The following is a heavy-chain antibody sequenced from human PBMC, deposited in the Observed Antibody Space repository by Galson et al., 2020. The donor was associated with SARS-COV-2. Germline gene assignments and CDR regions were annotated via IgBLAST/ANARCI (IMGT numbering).Heavy chain of an antibody. CDR3: ARPGPSKTAAWGGDY. CDR1: GYKFTNYW. V-gene: IGHV5-51*01. CDR2: IYPGDSDA. D-gene: IGHD3-16*01. Sequence: GESLKISCKGSGYKFTNYWIGWVRQMPGKGLEWMAFIYPGDSDARYIPSFRGQVTISADKSINTAYLQWSSLQASDTAIYYCARPGPSKTAAWGGDYWGQGTLVTVSS. J-gene: IGHJ4*02.